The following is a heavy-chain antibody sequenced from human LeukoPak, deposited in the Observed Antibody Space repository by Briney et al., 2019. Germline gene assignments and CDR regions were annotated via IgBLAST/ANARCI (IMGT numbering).Heavy chain of an antibody. J-gene: IGHJ3*02. CDR1: GFTFTNYA. CDR2: INGTGANT. CDR3: ARFGVTDDAFDI. V-gene: IGHV3-23*01. D-gene: IGHD3-10*01. Sequence: PGGSLRLSCTASGFTFTNYAMSWVRQAPGKGLEWVSGINGTGANTYYADSVKGRFTISRDNAKNSLYLQMNSLRAEDTAVYYCARFGVTDDAFDIWGQGTMVTVSS.